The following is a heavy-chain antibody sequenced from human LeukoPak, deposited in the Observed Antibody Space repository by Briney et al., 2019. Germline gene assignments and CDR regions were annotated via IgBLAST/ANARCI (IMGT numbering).Heavy chain of an antibody. CDR2: INHSGST. J-gene: IGHJ3*02. Sequence: SETLSLTCAVYGGSFSGYYWSWIRQPPGKGLEWIGEINHSGSTNYNPSLKSRVTISVDTSKNQFSLKLSSVTAADTAVYYCAGKNYDILTGSPNDAFDIWGQGTMVTVSS. CDR3: AGKNYDILTGSPNDAFDI. CDR1: GGSFSGYY. V-gene: IGHV4-34*01. D-gene: IGHD3-9*01.